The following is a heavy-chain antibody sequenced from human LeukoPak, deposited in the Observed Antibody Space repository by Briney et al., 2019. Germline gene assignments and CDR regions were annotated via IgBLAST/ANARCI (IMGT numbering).Heavy chain of an antibody. CDR3: ARRFRGVIITGRNWFDP. Sequence: PSETLSLTCAVSGGSISSGGYSWSWIRQPPGKGLEWIGYIYYSGSTYYNPSLKSRVTISVDTSKNQFSLKLSSVTAADTAVYYCARRFRGVIITGRNWFDPWGQGTLVTVSS. CDR2: IYYSGST. V-gene: IGHV4-30-4*07. D-gene: IGHD3-10*01. J-gene: IGHJ5*02. CDR1: GGSISSGGYS.